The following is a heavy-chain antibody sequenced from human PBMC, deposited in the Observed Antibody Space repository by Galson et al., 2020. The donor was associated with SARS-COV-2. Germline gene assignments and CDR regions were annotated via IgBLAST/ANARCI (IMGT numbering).Heavy chain of an antibody. J-gene: IGHJ5*02. Sequence: SETLSLTCVVSGGSISSNNWWSWVRQPPGKGLEWIGEIYHTGTTNDNPSLESRLIILVDKSKNQFSLRLRSVTAADTAVYYCARDGAGAAAGKGALSSWGQGTLVTVSS. CDR2: IYHTGTT. D-gene: IGHD6-13*01. CDR3: ARDGAGAAAGKGALSS. CDR1: GGSISSNNW. V-gene: IGHV4-4*02.